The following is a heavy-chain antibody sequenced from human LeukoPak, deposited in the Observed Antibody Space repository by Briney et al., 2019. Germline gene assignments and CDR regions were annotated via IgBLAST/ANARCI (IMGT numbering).Heavy chain of an antibody. J-gene: IGHJ6*02. CDR1: GFTLSSNY. CDR2: IYSGGST. Sequence: GGSLRLSCAASGFTLSSNYMSWVRQAPGKGLEWVSVIYSGGSTYYADSVKGRFTISRDNSKNTLYLQMNSLRAEDTAVYYCARDGDRIVDRYYYYGMDVWGQGTTVTVSS. CDR3: ARDGDRIVDRYYYYGMDV. V-gene: IGHV3-66*01. D-gene: IGHD1-26*01.